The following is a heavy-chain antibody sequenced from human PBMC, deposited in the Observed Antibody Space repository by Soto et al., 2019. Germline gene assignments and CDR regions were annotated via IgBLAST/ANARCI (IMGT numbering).Heavy chain of an antibody. J-gene: IGHJ4*02. CDR3: AKDRGSSCPDY. CDR1: GFTFSSYG. CDR2: ISYDGSNK. Sequence: GGSLRLSCAASGFTFSSYGMHWVRQAPGKGLEWVAVISYDGSNKYYADSVKGRFTISRDNSKNTLYLQMNSLRAEDTAVYYCAKDRGSSCPDYWGQGTLVTVSS. V-gene: IGHV3-30*18. D-gene: IGHD6-13*01.